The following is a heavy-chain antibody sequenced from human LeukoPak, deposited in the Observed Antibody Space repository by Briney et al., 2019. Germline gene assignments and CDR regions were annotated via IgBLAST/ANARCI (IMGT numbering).Heavy chain of an antibody. CDR1: GYTFIHYG. V-gene: IGHV1-18*01. Sequence: ASVKVSCKASGYTFIHYGISWVRQAPGQGLEWMGWISSYNGGPDYAQKFQGTVTMTTDTSTSTAYMELRSLRLDDTAVYYCARDWYCSGRPCRDVFDIWGQGTMVTVSS. CDR3: ARDWYCSGRPCRDVFDI. J-gene: IGHJ3*02. CDR2: ISSYNGGP. D-gene: IGHD2-15*01.